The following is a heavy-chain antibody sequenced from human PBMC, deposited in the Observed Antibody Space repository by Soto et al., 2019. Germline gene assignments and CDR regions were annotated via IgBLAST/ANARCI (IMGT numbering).Heavy chain of an antibody. CDR2: IWYDGSNK. Sequence: GGSLRLSCAASGFTFSSYGMHWVRQAPGKGLEWVAVIWYDGSNKYYADSVKGRFTISRDNSKNTLYLQMNSLRAEDTAVYYCARVDSSSWYDSWGQGTLGTAPQ. D-gene: IGHD6-13*01. J-gene: IGHJ4*02. V-gene: IGHV3-33*01. CDR3: ARVDSSSWYDS. CDR1: GFTFSSYG.